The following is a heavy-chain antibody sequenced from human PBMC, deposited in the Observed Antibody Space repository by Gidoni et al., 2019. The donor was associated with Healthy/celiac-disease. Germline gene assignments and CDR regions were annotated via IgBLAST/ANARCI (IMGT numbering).Heavy chain of an antibody. CDR1: GGSFSGYY. CDR3: ARGGYDFWSGYSVGPTDY. D-gene: IGHD3-3*01. V-gene: IGHV4-34*01. J-gene: IGHJ4*02. Sequence: QVQLQQWGAGLLKPSETLSLTCAVYGGSFSGYYWSWIRQPPGKGLEWIGEINHSGSTNYNPSLKSRVTISVDTSKNQFSLKLSSVTAADTAVYYCARGGYDFWSGYSVGPTDYWGQGTLVTVSS. CDR2: INHSGST.